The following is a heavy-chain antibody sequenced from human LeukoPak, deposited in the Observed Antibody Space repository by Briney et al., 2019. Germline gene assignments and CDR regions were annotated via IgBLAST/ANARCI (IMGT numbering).Heavy chain of an antibody. CDR3: ASSRIGRTDAFDI. V-gene: IGHV1-8*01. CDR2: MNPNSGNT. CDR1: GYTFTSYD. Sequence: ASVKVPCKASGYTFTSYDINWVRQATGQGLEWMGWMNPNSGNTGYAQKFQGRVTMTRNTSISTAYMELSSLRSEDTAVYYCASSRIGRTDAFDIWGQGTMVTVSS. D-gene: IGHD1-1*01. J-gene: IGHJ3*02.